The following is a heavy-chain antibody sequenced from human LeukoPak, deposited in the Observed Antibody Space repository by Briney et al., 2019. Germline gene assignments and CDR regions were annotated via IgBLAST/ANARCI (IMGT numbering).Heavy chain of an antibody. J-gene: IGHJ4*02. CDR2: INPNSGGT. D-gene: IGHD2-2*01. V-gene: IGHV1-2*02. CDR1: GYTFTGYY. CDR3: ARSLGYCSSTSCYGGLDY. Sequence: GASVNVSCKASGYTFTGYYMHWVRQAPGQGLEWMGWINPNSGGTNYAQKFQGRVTMTRDTSISTAYMELSRLRSDDTAVYYCARSLGYCSSTSCYGGLDYWGQGTLVTVSS.